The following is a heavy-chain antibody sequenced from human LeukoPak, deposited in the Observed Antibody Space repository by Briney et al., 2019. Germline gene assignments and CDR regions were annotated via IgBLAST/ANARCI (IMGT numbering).Heavy chain of an antibody. CDR3: ARQRANLGRFDP. CDR1: GGSISSSSYY. CDR2: IYYSGST. J-gene: IGHJ5*02. D-gene: IGHD3-16*01. V-gene: IGHV4-39*01. Sequence: ASETLSLTCTVSGGSISSSSYYWGWIRQPPGKGLEWIGSIYYSGSTYYNPSLKSRVTISVDTSKNQFSLKLSSVTAADTAVYYCARQRANLGRFDPWGQGTLVTVSS.